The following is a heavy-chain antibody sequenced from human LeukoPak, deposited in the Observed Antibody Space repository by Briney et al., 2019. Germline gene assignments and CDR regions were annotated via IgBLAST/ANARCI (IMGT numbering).Heavy chain of an antibody. CDR1: GFNFEDYA. J-gene: IGHJ4*02. V-gene: IGHV3-9*01. Sequence: PGGSLRLSCVASGFNFEDYAMHWVRQAPGKGLEWVSGISWNSGSIGYADSVKGRFTISRDNAKNSLYLQMNSLRAEDTALYYCAKAPSNYYDSSDYFDYWGQGTLVTVSS. CDR2: ISWNSGSI. D-gene: IGHD3-22*01. CDR3: AKAPSNYYDSSDYFDY.